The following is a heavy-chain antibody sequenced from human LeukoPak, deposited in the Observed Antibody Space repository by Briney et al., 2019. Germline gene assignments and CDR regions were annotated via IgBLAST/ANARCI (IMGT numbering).Heavy chain of an antibody. CDR2: INPNSGGT. Sequence: ASVKVSCKASGYTFTGYYMHWVRQAPGQGLEWMGWINPNSGGTNYAQKLQGRVTMTTDTSTSTAYMELRSLRSDDTAVYYCARAGVQRELLEDYWGQGTLVTVSS. V-gene: IGHV1-2*02. CDR3: ARAGVQRELLEDY. D-gene: IGHD1-26*01. J-gene: IGHJ4*02. CDR1: GYTFTGYY.